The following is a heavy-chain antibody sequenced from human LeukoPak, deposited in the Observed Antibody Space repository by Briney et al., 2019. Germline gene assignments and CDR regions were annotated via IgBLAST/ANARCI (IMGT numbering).Heavy chain of an antibody. J-gene: IGHJ4*02. Sequence: SETLSLTCSVSGGSTSGFYWSWIRQPPGKGLEWIGYIYYSGSTYYNPSLKSRVTISVDTSKNQFSLKLSSVTAADTAVYYCAREVGHGGPLDYWGQGTLVTVSS. V-gene: IGHV4-59*06. CDR1: GGSTSGFY. CDR2: IYYSGST. D-gene: IGHD4-23*01. CDR3: AREVGHGGPLDY.